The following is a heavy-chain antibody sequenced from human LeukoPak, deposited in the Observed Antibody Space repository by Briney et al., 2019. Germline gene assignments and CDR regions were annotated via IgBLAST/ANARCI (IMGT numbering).Heavy chain of an antibody. Sequence: GGSLRLSCAASGFTFSSYGTHWVRQAPGKGLEWVAVIWYDGSNKYYADSVKGRFTISRDNSKNTLYLQMNSLRAEDTAVYYCARDRGVAQPSSNWYFDLWGRGTLVTVSS. D-gene: IGHD1-14*01. V-gene: IGHV3-33*01. CDR2: IWYDGSNK. CDR1: GFTFSSYG. CDR3: ARDRGVAQPSSNWYFDL. J-gene: IGHJ2*01.